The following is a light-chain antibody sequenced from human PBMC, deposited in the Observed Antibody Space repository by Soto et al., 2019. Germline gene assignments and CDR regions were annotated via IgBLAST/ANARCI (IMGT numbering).Light chain of an antibody. CDR3: ISCTTASTRCV. CDR2: EVS. V-gene: IGLV2-14*01. Sequence: QSALTQPASVSGSPGQSITISCTGTGSDIGRYDFVSWFQQHPGTVPKLVIYEVSGRPSGVSDRFSGSKSGNTASLTISGLQAEDEADYYCISCTTASTRCVFGGGTKLTVL. J-gene: IGLJ1*01. CDR1: GSDIGRYDF.